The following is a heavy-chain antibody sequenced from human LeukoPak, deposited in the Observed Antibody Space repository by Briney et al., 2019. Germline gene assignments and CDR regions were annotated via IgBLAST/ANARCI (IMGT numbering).Heavy chain of an antibody. V-gene: IGHV3-11*04. CDR1: GFTFSDYY. CDR2: ISSSGSTI. D-gene: IGHD3-10*01. Sequence: GGSLRLSCAASGFTFSDYYMSWIRQAPGKGVEWVSYISSSGSTIYYADSVKGRFTISRDNAKNSLYLQMNSLRAEDTAVYYCARDHGAHYYYYYYMDVWGKGTTVTVSS. J-gene: IGHJ6*03. CDR3: ARDHGAHYYYYYYMDV.